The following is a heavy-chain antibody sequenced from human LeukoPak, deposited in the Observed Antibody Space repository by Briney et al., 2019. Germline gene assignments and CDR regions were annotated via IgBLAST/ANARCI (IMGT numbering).Heavy chain of an antibody. CDR2: IGTAGDT. J-gene: IGHJ4*02. CDR1: GFTFSSYD. V-gene: IGHV3-13*01. CDR3: ARGSSSGLIFFDY. Sequence: PGGSLRLSCAASGFTFSSYDMHWVRQATGKGLEWVSAIGTAGDTYYPGSLKGRFTIARENAKTSLYLQMNSLRAGDTAVYYCARGSSSGLIFFDYWGQGTLVTVSS. D-gene: IGHD6-6*01.